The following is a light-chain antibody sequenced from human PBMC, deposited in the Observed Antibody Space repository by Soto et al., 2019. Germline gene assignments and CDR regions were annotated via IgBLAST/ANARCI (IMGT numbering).Light chain of an antibody. CDR2: DVS. Sequence: QSALTQPRSVSGSPGQSVTISCTGTSSDVGDYDYVSWYQQHPGKAPKLMIYDVSKRPSGVPDRFSGSKSGNTASLTISGLQAEDEADYYCCSYAGSYTYVFGTGTKFTVL. V-gene: IGLV2-11*01. J-gene: IGLJ1*01. CDR1: SSDVGDYDY. CDR3: CSYAGSYTYV.